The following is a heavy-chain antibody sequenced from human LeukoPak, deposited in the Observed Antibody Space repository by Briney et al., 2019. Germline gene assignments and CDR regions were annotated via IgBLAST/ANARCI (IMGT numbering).Heavy chain of an antibody. J-gene: IGHJ4*02. CDR1: GYTFTSYG. Sequence: GASVKVSCKASGYTFTSYGISWVRQAPGQGLEWMGRIIPILGIASYAQKFQGRVTITADKSTSTAYMELSSLRSEDTAVYYCAATYYYDSSGYYYFDYWGQGTLVTVSS. CDR3: AATYYYDSSGYYYFDY. D-gene: IGHD3-22*01. CDR2: IIPILGIA. V-gene: IGHV1-69*04.